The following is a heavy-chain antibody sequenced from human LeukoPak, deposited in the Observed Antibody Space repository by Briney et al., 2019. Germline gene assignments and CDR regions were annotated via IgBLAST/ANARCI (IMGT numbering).Heavy chain of an antibody. V-gene: IGHV3-48*03. CDR1: GFTFSSYE. CDR2: ISSSSGI. Sequence: PGGSLRLSCIASGFTFSSYEMSWVRQAPGKGLEWVSYISSSSGIFYADSVKGRFTISRDNTKNSLYLQMNSLRAEDTAVYYCARGFSYWGQGTLVTVSS. CDR3: ARGFSY. J-gene: IGHJ4*02.